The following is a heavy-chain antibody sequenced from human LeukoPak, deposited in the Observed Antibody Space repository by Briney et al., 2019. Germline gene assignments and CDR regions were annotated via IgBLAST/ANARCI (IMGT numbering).Heavy chain of an antibody. CDR2: ISSSGSTI. J-gene: IGHJ4*02. D-gene: IGHD3-3*01. CDR1: GFTFSSYE. Sequence: AGGSLRLSCAASGFTFSSYEMNWVRQAPGKGLEWVSYISSSGSTIYYADSVKGRFTISRDNAKNTLYLQMNSLRAEDTAVYYCARVPLEQPPDYWGQGTLVTVSS. V-gene: IGHV3-48*03. CDR3: ARVPLEQPPDY.